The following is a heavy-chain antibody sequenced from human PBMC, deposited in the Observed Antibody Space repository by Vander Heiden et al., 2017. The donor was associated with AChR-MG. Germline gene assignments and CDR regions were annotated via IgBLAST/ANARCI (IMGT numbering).Heavy chain of an antibody. CDR2: INHSGST. Sequence: QVQLQQWGAGLLKPSETLSLTCAVYGGSFSGYYWSWIRQPPGKGLEWIGEINHSGSTNYNPSLKSRVTISVDTSKNQFSLKLSSVTAADTAVYYCARCSFGTAGPLNYYYYGMDVWGQGTTVTVSS. V-gene: IGHV4-34*01. J-gene: IGHJ6*02. D-gene: IGHD6-13*01. CDR1: GGSFSGYY. CDR3: ARCSFGTAGPLNYYYYGMDV.